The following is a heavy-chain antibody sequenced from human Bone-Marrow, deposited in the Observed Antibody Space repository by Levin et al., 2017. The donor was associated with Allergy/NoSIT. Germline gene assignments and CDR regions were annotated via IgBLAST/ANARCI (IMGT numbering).Heavy chain of an antibody. CDR2: ISWNSGSI. Sequence: SLKISCAASGFNFDHYAMHWVRQAPGKGLEWVSGISWNSGSIGYEDSVKGRFTISRDNAKNSLYLQMNSLRPEDTAFYYCAKDTEYNYDSTGYYNYWGQGTLVTVSS. J-gene: IGHJ4*02. CDR1: GFNFDHYA. D-gene: IGHD3-22*01. CDR3: AKDTEYNYDSTGYYNY. V-gene: IGHV3-9*01.